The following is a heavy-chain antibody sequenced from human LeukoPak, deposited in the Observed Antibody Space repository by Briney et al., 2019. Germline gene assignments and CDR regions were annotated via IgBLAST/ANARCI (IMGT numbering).Heavy chain of an antibody. CDR2: ISSSGSTI. V-gene: IGHV3-11*01. Sequence: GGSLRLSCAASGFTFSDYYMSWIRQAPGKGLEWVSYISSSGSTIYYADSVKGRFTISRDNAKNSLYLQMNSLRAEDTAVYYCARVDSSGWYYLDYWGQGTLVTVSS. D-gene: IGHD6-19*01. CDR1: GFTFSDYY. CDR3: ARVDSSGWYYLDY. J-gene: IGHJ4*02.